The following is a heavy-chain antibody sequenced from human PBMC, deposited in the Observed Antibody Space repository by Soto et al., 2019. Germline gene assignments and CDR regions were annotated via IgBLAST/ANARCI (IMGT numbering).Heavy chain of an antibody. CDR3: PRDRAGTAMGRVYYFDY. CDR2: IIPLFGTA. J-gene: IGHJ4*02. CDR1: GVNFSSYA. D-gene: IGHD5-18*01. V-gene: IGHV1-69*13. Sequence: PVKVCCKASGVNFSSYALSWVRQAPGQGLEWMGGIIPLFGTANYAQKFQGRVTITADESTSTAYMELSSLRSEDMDVYDCPRDRAGTAMGRVYYFDYWGQGTLVTVSS.